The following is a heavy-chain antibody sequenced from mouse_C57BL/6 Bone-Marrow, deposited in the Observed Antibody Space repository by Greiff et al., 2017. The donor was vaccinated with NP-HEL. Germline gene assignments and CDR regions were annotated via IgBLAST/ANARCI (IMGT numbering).Heavy chain of an antibody. CDR2: IDPSDSYT. J-gene: IGHJ4*01. CDR3: ARSGGYGRGAMDY. D-gene: IGHD2-2*01. CDR1: GYTFTSYW. Sequence: QVQLQQPGAELVMPGASVKLSCKASGYTFTSYWMHWVKQRPGQGLEWIGEIDPSDSYTNYNKKFKGKSTLTVDKSSSTAYMQLSSLTSEDSAVYYCARSGGYGRGAMDYWGQGTSVTVSS. V-gene: IGHV1-69*01.